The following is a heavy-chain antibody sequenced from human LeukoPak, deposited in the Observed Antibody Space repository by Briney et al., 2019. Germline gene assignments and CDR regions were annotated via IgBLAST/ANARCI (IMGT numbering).Heavy chain of an antibody. Sequence: AGGSLRLSCAASGFTFSSYGMHWVRQAPGKGLEWVAFIRYDGSNKYYADSVKGRFTISRGNSKNTLYLQMNSLRAEDTAVYYCAKDLEATYYDFWSGYSAFDYWGQGTLVTVSS. CDR2: IRYDGSNK. CDR1: GFTFSSYG. V-gene: IGHV3-30*02. D-gene: IGHD3-3*01. CDR3: AKDLEATYYDFWSGYSAFDY. J-gene: IGHJ4*02.